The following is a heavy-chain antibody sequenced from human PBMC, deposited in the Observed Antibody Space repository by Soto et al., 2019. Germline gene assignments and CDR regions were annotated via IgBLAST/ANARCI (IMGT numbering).Heavy chain of an antibody. Sequence: SETLSLTCTVSSGSISSYYLSWIRQPPGRGLEWIGYIHYTGSTNSNPSLESRVTISIEPYRNQFSLRLRSVTAADTAVYYCAAGDYLTCFSYREIKCFDPRGPGTPVTVSS. D-gene: IGHD3-9*01. CDR1: SGSISSYY. CDR3: AAGDYLTCFSYREIKCFDP. V-gene: IGHV4-59*03. J-gene: IGHJ5*02. CDR2: IHYTGST.